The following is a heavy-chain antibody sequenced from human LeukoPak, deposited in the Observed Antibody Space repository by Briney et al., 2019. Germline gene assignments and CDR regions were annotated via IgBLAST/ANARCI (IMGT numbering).Heavy chain of an antibody. V-gene: IGHV3-15*01. D-gene: IGHD3-3*01. CDR3: ITGDYDFWSGFYSPNHYFDY. CDR1: GFTFTSAW. Sequence: GGSLRLSCAASGFTFTSAWMSWVRQAPGKGLVWVGRIKGETAAGAPDYVASVKGRFTISRDDSKNLLFLQMHSLKTEDTAVYYCITGDYDFWSGFYSPNHYFDYWGQGTLVTVSS. J-gene: IGHJ4*02. CDR2: IKGETAAGAP.